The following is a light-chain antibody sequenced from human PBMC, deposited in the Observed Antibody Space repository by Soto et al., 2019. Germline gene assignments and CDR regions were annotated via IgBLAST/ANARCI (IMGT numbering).Light chain of an antibody. J-gene: IGKJ5*01. V-gene: IGKV1-39*01. Sequence: DIQMTNSPSSLSASVLARVTITFRASQSISSYLNWYQQKPGKAPKLLIYAASSLQSGVPSRFSGSGSGTDFTLTISSLQPDDFATYYCQQTYTTPITFGQGTRLEIK. CDR1: QSISSY. CDR2: AAS. CDR3: QQTYTTPIT.